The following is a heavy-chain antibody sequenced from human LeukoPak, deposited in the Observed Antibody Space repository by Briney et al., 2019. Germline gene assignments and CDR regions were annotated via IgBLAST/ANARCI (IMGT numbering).Heavy chain of an antibody. D-gene: IGHD6-6*01. V-gene: IGHV3-30*02. CDR1: GFTFSSYG. Sequence: GGSLRLSCAASGFTFSSYGMHWVRQAPGKGLEWVAFIRYDGSNKYYADSVKGRFTISRDNSKNTLYLQMNSLRAEDTAVYYCAKGKGRIAARPGTYFDYWGQGTLVTVSS. CDR2: IRYDGSNK. CDR3: AKGKGRIAARPGTYFDY. J-gene: IGHJ4*02.